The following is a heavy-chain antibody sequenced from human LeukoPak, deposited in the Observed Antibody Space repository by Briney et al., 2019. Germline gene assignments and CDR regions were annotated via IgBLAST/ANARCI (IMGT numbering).Heavy chain of an antibody. CDR1: GGSFSGYY. J-gene: IGHJ3*02. CDR3: ARLFRLNSYGSGSPSGAFDI. Sequence: SETLSLICAVYGGSFSGYYWSWIRHPPGKGLERIGEINHSGSTNYNPSLKSRVTISVDTSKNQFTLKLSSVTAADTAVYYCARLFRLNSYGSGSPSGAFDIWGQGTMVTVSS. D-gene: IGHD3-10*01. CDR2: INHSGST. V-gene: IGHV4-34*01.